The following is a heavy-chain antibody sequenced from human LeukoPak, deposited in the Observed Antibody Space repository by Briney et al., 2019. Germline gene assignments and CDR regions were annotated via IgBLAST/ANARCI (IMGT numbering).Heavy chain of an antibody. CDR1: GGSIRSYY. CDR2: IYYSGST. V-gene: IGHV4-59*01. J-gene: IGHJ4*02. CDR3: ARGRDGYRFPIDY. Sequence: PSETLSLTCTASGGSIRSYYWSWIRQPPGKGLEWIGYIYYSGSTNYNPSLKSRVTISVDTSKNQFSLELSSVTAADTAVVYCARGRDGYRFPIDYWGQGTLVTVSS. D-gene: IGHD5-24*01.